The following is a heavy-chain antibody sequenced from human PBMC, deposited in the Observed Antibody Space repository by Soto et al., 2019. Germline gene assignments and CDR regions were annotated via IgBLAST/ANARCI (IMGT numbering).Heavy chain of an antibody. Sequence: PSETLSLTCTVSGGSINSGGYYWSWIRQLPGKGLEWIGYIYYSGSTYYNPSLKSRVTISVDTSKNQFSLKLSSVTAADTAVYYCARGERGSYNFSYFDMHAWGQAITVTVSS. CDR1: GGSINSGGYY. J-gene: IGHJ6*02. CDR3: ARGERGSYNFSYFDMHA. D-gene: IGHD1-26*01. V-gene: IGHV4-31*03. CDR2: IYYSGST.